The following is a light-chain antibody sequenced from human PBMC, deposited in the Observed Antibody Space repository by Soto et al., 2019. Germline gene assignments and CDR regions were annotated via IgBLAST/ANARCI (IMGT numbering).Light chain of an antibody. CDR2: GSN. Sequence: QSVRTQAPSVSGAPGQMGTIYCTGSSPNIGAGNDLHWYQQLPGTAPKLLIYGSNNRPSGVPDRFSVSKSGTAASLAIPGLQAEDEADYYCQSFDSDWSVVFGGGTKLTVL. V-gene: IGLV1-40*01. J-gene: IGLJ3*02. CDR1: SPNIGAGND. CDR3: QSFDSDWSVV.